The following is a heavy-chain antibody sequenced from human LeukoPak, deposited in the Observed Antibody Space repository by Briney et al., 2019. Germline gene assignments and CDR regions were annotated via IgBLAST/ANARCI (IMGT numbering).Heavy chain of an antibody. CDR1: GFTVSSNY. D-gene: IGHD6-6*01. V-gene: IGHV3-66*01. CDR2: IYSGGST. J-gene: IGHJ4*02. CDR3: VRGGRRPFDY. Sequence: GGSLRLSCAASGFTVSSNYMSWVRQAPGKGLEWVSVIYSGGSTYYADSVKGRFAISRDNSMNTLYLQMNSLRAEDTAVYYCVRGGRRPFDYWGQGTLVTVSS.